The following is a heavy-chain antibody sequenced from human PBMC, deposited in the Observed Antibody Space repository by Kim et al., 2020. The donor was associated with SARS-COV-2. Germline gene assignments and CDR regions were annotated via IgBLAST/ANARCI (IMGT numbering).Heavy chain of an antibody. CDR1: GYTFTSYY. J-gene: IGHJ2*01. CDR2: INPSGGST. Sequence: ASVKVSCKASGYTFTSYYMHWVRQAPGQGLEWMGIINPSGGSTSYAQKLQGRVTMTRDTSTSTVYMELSSLRSEDTAVYYCARDANSSGWYGGYFDLWGRGTLVTVSS. CDR3: ARDANSSGWYGGYFDL. D-gene: IGHD6-19*01. V-gene: IGHV1-46*01.